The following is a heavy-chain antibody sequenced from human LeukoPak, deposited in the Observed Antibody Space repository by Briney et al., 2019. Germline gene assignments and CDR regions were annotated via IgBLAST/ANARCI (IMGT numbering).Heavy chain of an antibody. CDR1: GFTFSTYG. J-gene: IGHJ4*02. Sequence: GGSLRLSCAASGFTFSTYGMNWVRQAPGKGLEWVSYISSSGSTIYSADSVKGRFTISRDNAKNSLYLQMNSLRAEDTAVYYCAREQWLLREYFDYWGQGTLVTVSS. D-gene: IGHD6-19*01. CDR3: AREQWLLREYFDY. CDR2: ISSSGSTI. V-gene: IGHV3-48*04.